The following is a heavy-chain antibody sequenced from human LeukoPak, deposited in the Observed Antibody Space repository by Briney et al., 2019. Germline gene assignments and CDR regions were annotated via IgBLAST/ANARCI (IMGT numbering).Heavy chain of an antibody. CDR2: INTDGSNT. Sequence: GGSLRLSCAASGFTFSSYWMHWVRQVPGKGLVWVSQINTDGSNTNYADSVKGRFTISRDNSKNTLYLQMNSLRAEDTAVYYCAKGGHRGYCSSTSCYTDWYFDLWGRGTLVTVSS. V-gene: IGHV3-74*01. D-gene: IGHD2-2*02. CDR1: GFTFSSYW. CDR3: AKGGHRGYCSSTSCYTDWYFDL. J-gene: IGHJ2*01.